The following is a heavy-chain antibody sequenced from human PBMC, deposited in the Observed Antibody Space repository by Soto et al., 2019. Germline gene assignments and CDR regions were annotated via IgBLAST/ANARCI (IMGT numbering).Heavy chain of an antibody. CDR1: GFTFSSYG. D-gene: IGHD2-15*01. CDR2: ISYDGSNK. J-gene: IGHJ6*02. CDR3: AEEINLVSGPLPFYYYYGMDV. V-gene: IGHV3-30*18. Sequence: GGSLRLSCAASGFTFSSYGMHWVRQAPGKGLEWVAVISYDGSNKYYADSVKGRFTISRDNSKNTLYLQMNSLRAEDTAVYYCAEEINLVSGPLPFYYYYGMDVWGQGTTVTVSS.